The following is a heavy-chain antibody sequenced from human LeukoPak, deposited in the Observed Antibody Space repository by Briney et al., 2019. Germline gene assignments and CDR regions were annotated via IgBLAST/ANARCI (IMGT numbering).Heavy chain of an antibody. J-gene: IGHJ3*02. CDR2: ISGSGGST. V-gene: IGHV3-23*01. CDR3: AKDRSSYYYDSSGYLPGAFDI. CDR1: GFTFSSYA. D-gene: IGHD3-22*01. Sequence: PGGSLRLSCAASGFTFSSYAMSWVRQAPGKGLEWVSAISGSGGSTYYADSVKGRFTISRDNSKNTLYLQMNSLRAEDTAVYYCAKDRSSYYYDSSGYLPGAFDIWGQGTMVTVSS.